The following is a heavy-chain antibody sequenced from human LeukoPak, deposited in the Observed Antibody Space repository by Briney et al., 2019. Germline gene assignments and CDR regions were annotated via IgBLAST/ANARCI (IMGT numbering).Heavy chain of an antibody. CDR1: GYKLTNNW. CDR3: VRFALTSSLDH. J-gene: IGHJ5*02. D-gene: IGHD6-13*01. CDR2: IYPGYSDA. V-gene: IGHV5-51*01. Sequence: GESLKISCKISGYKLTNNWIGRVRQVPGKGLEWMGLIYPGYSDAKYSPSFQGQVTLSVDASISTAYLQLSGLRASDTAIYYCVRFALTSSLDHWGQGTLVTVSS.